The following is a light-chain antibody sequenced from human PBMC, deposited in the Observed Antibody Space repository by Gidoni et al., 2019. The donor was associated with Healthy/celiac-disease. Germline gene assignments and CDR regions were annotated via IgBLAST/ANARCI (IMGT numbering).Light chain of an antibody. V-gene: IGKV1-9*01. CDR1: QGISSY. CDR2: AAS. CDR3: QQLNSYPRT. Sequence: DIQLTQSPSFLSASVGDRVTITCRASQGISSYLAWYQQKPGKAPKLLIYAASTLQSGVPSRFSGSGSWTEFTLTISSLQPEDFATYYCQQLNSYPRTFGQGTKVEIK. J-gene: IGKJ1*01.